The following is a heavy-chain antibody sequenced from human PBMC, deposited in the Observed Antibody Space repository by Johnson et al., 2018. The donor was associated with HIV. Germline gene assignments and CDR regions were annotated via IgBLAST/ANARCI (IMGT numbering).Heavy chain of an antibody. CDR2: IFWNTGNI. V-gene: IGHV3-9*01. J-gene: IGHJ3*02. D-gene: IGHD2-8*01. Sequence: VQLVESGGNFVQPGRSLRLSCAASGFTFDDYAMHWVRQAPGKGLEWVSGIFWNTGNIDYADSVKGRFTVSRDNAKNSLSLQMNSLRAEDTAVYYCARVMQADAFDIWGQGTMVTVSS. CDR1: GFTFDDYA. CDR3: ARVMQADAFDI.